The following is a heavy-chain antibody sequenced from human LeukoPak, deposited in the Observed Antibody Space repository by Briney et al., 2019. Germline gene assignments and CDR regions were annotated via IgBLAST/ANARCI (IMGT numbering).Heavy chain of an antibody. J-gene: IGHJ4*02. Sequence: GRSLRLSCAASGFTFSSYAMSWVRQAPGKGLEWVSAISGSGGSTYYADSVKGRFTISRDNSKNTLYLQMNSLRAEDTAVYYCAKDPEYSSSLGYFDYWGQGTLVTVSS. D-gene: IGHD6-6*01. CDR3: AKDPEYSSSLGYFDY. CDR1: GFTFSSYA. CDR2: ISGSGGST. V-gene: IGHV3-23*01.